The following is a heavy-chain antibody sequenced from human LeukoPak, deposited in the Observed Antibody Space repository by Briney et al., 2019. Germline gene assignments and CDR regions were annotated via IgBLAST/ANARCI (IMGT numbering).Heavy chain of an antibody. D-gene: IGHD5-12*01. CDR2: ISAYNGNT. Sequence: EASVKVSCKASGYTFTSYGISWERQAPGQGLEWMGWISAYNGNTNYAQKLQGRVTMTTDTSTSTAYMELRSLRSDDTAVYYCARENSGYEAFDYWGQGTLVTVSS. CDR1: GYTFTSYG. CDR3: ARENSGYEAFDY. J-gene: IGHJ4*02. V-gene: IGHV1-18*01.